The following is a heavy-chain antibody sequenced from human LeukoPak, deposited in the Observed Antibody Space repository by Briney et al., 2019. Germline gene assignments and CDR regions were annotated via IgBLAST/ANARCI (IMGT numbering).Heavy chain of an antibody. CDR3: ARDSSGYFLSFDY. V-gene: IGHV3-48*02. Sequence: GGSLPLSCAASGFTFSSYNRNWVRPAPGKGREWVSYFSSSSSTTYNADSVKGRFTMSRDNAKNSLYLQMNTLRDEDTAVYYCARDSSGYFLSFDYWGQGTLVTAAS. J-gene: IGHJ4*02. CDR1: GFTFSSYN. CDR2: FSSSSSTT. D-gene: IGHD3-22*01.